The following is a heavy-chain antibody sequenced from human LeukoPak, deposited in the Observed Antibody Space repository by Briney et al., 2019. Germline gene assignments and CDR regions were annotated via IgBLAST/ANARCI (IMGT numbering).Heavy chain of an antibody. CDR1: GFTVSSNY. J-gene: IGHJ4*02. CDR2: IYSGGST. CDR3: ARGAGYCSGGSCWVY. Sequence: GGSLRLSCAASGFTVSSNYMSWVRQAPGKGLEWVSVIYSGGSTYYADSVKGRFTISRDNSKNTLYLQMNGLRAEDTAVYYCARGAGYCSGGSCWVYWGQGTLVTVSS. D-gene: IGHD2-15*01. V-gene: IGHV3-66*01.